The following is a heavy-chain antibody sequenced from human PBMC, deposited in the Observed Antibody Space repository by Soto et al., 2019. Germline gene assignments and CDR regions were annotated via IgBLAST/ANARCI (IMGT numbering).Heavy chain of an antibody. Sequence: PGGSLRLSCAASGFTVSSNYMSWVRQAPGKGLEWVSVIYSGGSTYYADSVKGRFTISRDNSKNTLYLQMNSLRAEDTAVYYCASSGLYYYDSSGYYPPDYWGQGTLVTVSS. V-gene: IGHV3-53*01. CDR3: ASSGLYYYDSSGYYPPDY. D-gene: IGHD3-22*01. J-gene: IGHJ4*02. CDR2: IYSGGST. CDR1: GFTVSSNY.